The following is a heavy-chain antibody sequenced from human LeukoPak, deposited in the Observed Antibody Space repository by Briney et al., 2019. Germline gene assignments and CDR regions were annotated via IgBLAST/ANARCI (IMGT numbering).Heavy chain of an antibody. CDR2: INHSGST. Sequence: SETLSLTCAVYGGSFSGYYWSWIRQPPGKGLEWIGEINHSGSTNYNPSLKSRVTISVDTSKNQFSLKLSSVTAADTAAYYCARVRRPEDIVVVVAVPYYFDYWGQGTLVTVSS. CDR3: ARVRRPEDIVVVVAVPYYFDY. J-gene: IGHJ4*02. CDR1: GGSFSGYY. D-gene: IGHD2-15*01. V-gene: IGHV4-34*01.